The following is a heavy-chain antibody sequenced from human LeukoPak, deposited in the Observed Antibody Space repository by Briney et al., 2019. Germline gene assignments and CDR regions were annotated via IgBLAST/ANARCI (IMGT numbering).Heavy chain of an antibody. V-gene: IGHV1-69*13. Sequence: SVKVSCKASGYTFTSYDINWVRQATGQGLEWMGGIIPIFGTANYAQKFQGRVTITADESTSTAYMELSSLRSEDTAVYYCASSPDITIFGVVDYYFDYWGQGTLVTVSS. CDR1: GYTFTSYD. J-gene: IGHJ4*02. CDR3: ASSPDITIFGVVDYYFDY. D-gene: IGHD3-3*01. CDR2: IIPIFGTA.